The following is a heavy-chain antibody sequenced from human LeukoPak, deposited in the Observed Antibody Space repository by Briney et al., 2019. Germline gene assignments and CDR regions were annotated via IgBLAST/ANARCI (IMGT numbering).Heavy chain of an antibody. Sequence: PSQTLSLTCTVSGGSISSGDYYWSWIRQPPGKGLEWIGCIYYSGSIYYNPSLKSRVTISVDTSKNQFSLKLSSVTAADTAVYYCAREITMIVVVRNPDAFDIWGQGTMVTVSS. V-gene: IGHV4-30-4*01. D-gene: IGHD3-22*01. CDR3: AREITMIVVVRNPDAFDI. J-gene: IGHJ3*02. CDR1: GGSISSGDYY. CDR2: IYYSGSI.